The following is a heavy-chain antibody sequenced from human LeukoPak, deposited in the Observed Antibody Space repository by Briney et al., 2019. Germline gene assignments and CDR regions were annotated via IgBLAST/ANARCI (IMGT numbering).Heavy chain of an antibody. D-gene: IGHD2-15*01. CDR3: ARDEYCSGGSCQGGMDV. CDR2: TYYRSKWYN. J-gene: IGHJ6*02. V-gene: IGHV6-1*01. CDR1: GDSVSSNSAA. Sequence: QTLSLTCAISGDSVSSNSAAWNWIRQSPSRGLEWLGRTYYRSKWYNDYAVSVKSRITINPDTSKNQFSLQLNSVTPEDTAVYYCARDEYCSGGSCQGGMDVWGQGTTVTVSS.